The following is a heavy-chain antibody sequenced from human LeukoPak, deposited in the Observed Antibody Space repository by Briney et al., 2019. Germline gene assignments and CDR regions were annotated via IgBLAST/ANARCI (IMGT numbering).Heavy chain of an antibody. CDR2: IKQDGSEK. Sequence: PGGSLRLSYAASGFTFSNYWMSWVRQAPGKGLEWVANIKQDGSEKCYVDSVKGRFTISRDNAKNSLCLQMNSLRVDDTAVYYCVLRHRSGRDGLHNWGQGTRVTVSS. CDR3: VLRHRSGRDGLHN. D-gene: IGHD6-19*01. CDR1: GFTFSNYW. J-gene: IGHJ4*02. V-gene: IGHV3-7*03.